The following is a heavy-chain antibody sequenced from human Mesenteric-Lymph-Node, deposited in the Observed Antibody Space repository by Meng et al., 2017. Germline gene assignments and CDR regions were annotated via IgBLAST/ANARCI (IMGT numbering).Heavy chain of an antibody. J-gene: IGHJ1*01. CDR3: AKGVAVAYTYFQH. CDR2: ISSSSSYI. Sequence: GGSLRLSCAASGFTFGDHYMDWVRQAPGKGLEWVSSISSSSSYIYYADSVKGRFTISRDNSKNTMYLQMNSLRAEDTAVYYCAKGVAVAYTYFQHWGQGTLVTVSS. CDR1: GFTFGDHY. D-gene: IGHD6-19*01. V-gene: IGHV3-21*01.